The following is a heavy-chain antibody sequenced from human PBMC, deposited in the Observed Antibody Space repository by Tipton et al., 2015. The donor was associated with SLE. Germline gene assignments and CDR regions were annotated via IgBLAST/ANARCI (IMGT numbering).Heavy chain of an antibody. Sequence: TLSLTCTVSGGSINTYYWSWIRQPPGKGLEWIGYIYYSGSTNYNPSPKSPVTISIDTSKSQFSLNLNSVTAADTAVYYCARDWDDYSFDYWGQGTLVTVSS. CDR1: GGSINTYY. V-gene: IGHV4-59*01. J-gene: IGHJ4*02. D-gene: IGHD5-12*01. CDR2: IYYSGST. CDR3: ARDWDDYSFDY.